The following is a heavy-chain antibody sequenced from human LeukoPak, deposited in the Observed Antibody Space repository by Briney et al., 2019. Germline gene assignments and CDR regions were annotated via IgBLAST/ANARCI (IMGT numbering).Heavy chain of an antibody. CDR3: ARLPYYDFWSGYPTAFDP. CDR2: INHSGST. D-gene: IGHD3-3*01. Sequence: SETLSLTCAVYGGSFSGYYWSWIRQPPGKGLEWIGEINHSGSTNYNPSLKSRVTISVDTSKNQFSLKLSSVTAADTAVYYCARLPYYDFWSGYPTAFDPWGQGTLVTVSS. J-gene: IGHJ5*02. V-gene: IGHV4-34*01. CDR1: GGSFSGYY.